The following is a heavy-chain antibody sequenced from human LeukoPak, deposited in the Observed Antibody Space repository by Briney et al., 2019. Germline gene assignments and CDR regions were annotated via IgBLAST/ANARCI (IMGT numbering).Heavy chain of an antibody. D-gene: IGHD5-18*01. CDR1: GFTFSSYW. CDR3: ARDTGGGYSCYDC. CDR2: IKQDESEK. J-gene: IGHJ4*02. V-gene: IGHV3-7*01. Sequence: PGGALRLSCAASGFTFSSYWMTWIRQAPGKGLEWVANIKQDESEKYYVDSVKGRFTISRDNAKNSLYLQMNSLRAEDTAVYYCARDTGGGYSCYDCWGQGTLVTVSS.